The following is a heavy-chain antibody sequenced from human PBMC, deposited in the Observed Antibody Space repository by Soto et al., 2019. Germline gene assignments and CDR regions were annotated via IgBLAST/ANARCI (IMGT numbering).Heavy chain of an antibody. D-gene: IGHD4-17*01. Sequence: EVQLLESGGGLIQPGGSLRLSCAASGFTFSNYAMNWVRQAPGKGLEWVSVISGSGSSTYYADSVKGRFTIARDNSKNTLYLQMSSLRAEDTAVYYCARRSGDGDYAYYYYYYMDVWGKGTTVTVSS. V-gene: IGHV3-23*01. J-gene: IGHJ6*03. CDR2: ISGSGSST. CDR3: ARRSGDGDYAYYYYYYMDV. CDR1: GFTFSNYA.